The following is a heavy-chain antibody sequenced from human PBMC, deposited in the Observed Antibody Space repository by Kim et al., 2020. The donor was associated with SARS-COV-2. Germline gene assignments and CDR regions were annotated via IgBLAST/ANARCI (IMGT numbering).Heavy chain of an antibody. Sequence: GGSLRLSCAASGFIISRIWRRWVRQAPGKGLEWVANINEDGSEKLYVDSVKGRFTISRDNAKNSLYLQMNSLRAEDTALYYCAVNRLGCGYLIAYWGQGT. CDR3: AVNRLGCGYLIAY. CDR1: GFIISRIW. D-gene: IGHD3-22*01. J-gene: IGHJ4*02. CDR2: INEDGSEK. V-gene: IGHV3-7*03.